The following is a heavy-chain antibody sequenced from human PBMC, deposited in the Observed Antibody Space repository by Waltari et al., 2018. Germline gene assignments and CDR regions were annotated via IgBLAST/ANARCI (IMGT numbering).Heavy chain of an antibody. J-gene: IGHJ3*02. CDR2: ISSSSSYI. CDR3: ARDHSRDGYNLYAFDI. Sequence: EVQLVESGGGLVKPGGSLRLSCAASGFTFSSYRINGVRQAPGKGLEWVSSISSSSSYIYYADSVKGRFTISRDNAKNSLYLQMNSLRAEDTAVYYCARDHSRDGYNLYAFDIWGQGTMVTVSS. V-gene: IGHV3-21*01. D-gene: IGHD3-22*01. CDR1: GFTFSSYR.